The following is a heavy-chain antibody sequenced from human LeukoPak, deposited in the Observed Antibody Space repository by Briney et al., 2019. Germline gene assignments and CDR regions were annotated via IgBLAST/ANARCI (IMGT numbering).Heavy chain of an antibody. Sequence: SETLSLTCTVSGGSISSSSYYWGWIRQPPGKGLEWIGSIYYRGSTYYNPSLKSRVTISVDTSKNQFSLKLSSVTAADTAVYYCAEFGGSYGWFDPWGQGTLVTVSS. CDR1: GGSISSSSYY. CDR2: IYYRGST. D-gene: IGHD1-26*01. J-gene: IGHJ5*02. CDR3: AEFGGSYGWFDP. V-gene: IGHV4-39*01.